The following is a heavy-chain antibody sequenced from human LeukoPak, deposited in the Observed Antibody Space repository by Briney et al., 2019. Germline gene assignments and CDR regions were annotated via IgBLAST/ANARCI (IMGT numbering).Heavy chain of an antibody. CDR3: ARVGRYYDSSGYYSWSFDY. V-gene: IGHV1-46*01. CDR1: GYTFTSYY. Sequence: ASVKVSCKASGYTFTSYYMHWVRQAPGQGLEWMGIINPSGGSTSYAQKFQGRVTMTRDTSTGTVYMELSSLRSEDTAVYYCARVGRYYDSSGYYSWSFDYWGQGTLVTVS. CDR2: INPSGGST. J-gene: IGHJ4*02. D-gene: IGHD3-22*01.